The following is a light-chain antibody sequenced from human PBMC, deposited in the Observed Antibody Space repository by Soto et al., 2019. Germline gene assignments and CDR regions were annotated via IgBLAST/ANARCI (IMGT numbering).Light chain of an antibody. V-gene: IGLV1-40*01. CDR2: GNS. CDR3: QSYDSSLSGPV. CDR1: SSNIGAGYD. Sequence: QSVLTQPPSVSGAPGQMVTISCTGSSSNIGAGYDVHWYQQLPGTAPKLLIYGNSNRPSGVPDRFSGSKSGTSASLAITGLQAEDEADYYCQSYDSSLSGPVFGTGTKV. J-gene: IGLJ1*01.